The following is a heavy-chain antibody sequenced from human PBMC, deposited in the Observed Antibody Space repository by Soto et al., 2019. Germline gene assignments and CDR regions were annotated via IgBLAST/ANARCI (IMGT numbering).Heavy chain of an antibody. CDR2: IKQDGSEK. CDR1: GFTFSSYW. V-gene: IGHV3-7*01. Sequence: EVQLVESGGGLVQPGGSLRLSCAATGFTFSSYWMSWVRQAPGKGVEWVANIKQDGSEKYYVDSVKGRFTISRDNAKNSLYLQMNSLRAEDTAVYYCAREGGYNYGYEHPFFDYWGQGTLVTVSS. CDR3: AREGGYNYGYEHPFFDY. D-gene: IGHD5-18*01. J-gene: IGHJ4*02.